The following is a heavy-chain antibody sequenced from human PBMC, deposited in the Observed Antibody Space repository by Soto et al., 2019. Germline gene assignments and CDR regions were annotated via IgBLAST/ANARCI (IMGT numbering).Heavy chain of an antibody. Sequence: QVQLVQSGAEVKKPGSSVKVSCKASGGTVSSYAISWVRQAPGQGLEWMGGIIPVFGTVNYAQKLQGRVTITADESTSTAYMEMSSQRSEDTAVYCCARGYCSGGSCFKYGYHGMDVCGQGTTVTVSS. J-gene: IGHJ6*02. CDR3: ARGYCSGGSCFKYGYHGMDV. D-gene: IGHD2-15*01. CDR2: IIPVFGTV. CDR1: GGTVSSYA. V-gene: IGHV1-69*12.